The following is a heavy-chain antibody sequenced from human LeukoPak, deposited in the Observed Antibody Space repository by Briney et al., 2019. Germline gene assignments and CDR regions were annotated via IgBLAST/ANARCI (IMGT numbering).Heavy chain of an antibody. CDR3: ARSRFPSLFEY. CDR1: GFTFSSYE. Sequence: GGSLRLSCVVSGFTFSSYEMNWVRQAPGKGLEWVAYISSSGSTIYYADSVKGRFTISRDNAKNSLYLQMNSLRAEDTAIYYCARSRFPSLFEYWGQGTLVTVSS. V-gene: IGHV3-48*03. J-gene: IGHJ4*02. CDR2: ISSSGSTI. D-gene: IGHD3-16*01.